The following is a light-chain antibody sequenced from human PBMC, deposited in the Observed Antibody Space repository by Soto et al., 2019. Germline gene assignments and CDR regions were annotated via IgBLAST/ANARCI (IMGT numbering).Light chain of an antibody. CDR3: CSSGGSPTYV. CDR2: EVN. Sequence: QSVLTRPASVSGSPGQSITISCTGTSSNVGSYKPVSWYQQHPGKAPKLMIFEVNKRPSGVSNRFSGSKSGNTASLTISGLKVEDEADYYCCSSGGSPTYVFGTGTKVTVL. CDR1: SSNVGSYKP. V-gene: IGLV2-23*02. J-gene: IGLJ1*01.